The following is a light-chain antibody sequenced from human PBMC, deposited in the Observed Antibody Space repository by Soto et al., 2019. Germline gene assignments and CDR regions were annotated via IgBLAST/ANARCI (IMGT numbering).Light chain of an antibody. V-gene: IGKV1-13*02. J-gene: IGKJ3*01. CDR1: QGISSA. CDR3: QQFNSFPFT. Sequence: AIQLTQSPSSLSASVGDRVTITCRASQGISSALAWYQQKPGKDPKLMIYDASRLESGVPSRFSGSGSGTDFTLTISSLQPEDFATYYCQQFNSFPFTCGPGTKVYIK. CDR2: DAS.